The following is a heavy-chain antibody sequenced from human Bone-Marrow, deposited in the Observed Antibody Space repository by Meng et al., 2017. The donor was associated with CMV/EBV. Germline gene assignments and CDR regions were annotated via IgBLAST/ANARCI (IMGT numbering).Heavy chain of an antibody. V-gene: IGHV1-69*05. CDR1: GGTFSSYA. CDR2: IIPIFGTA. CDR3: ARGGGWPSVYYFDY. D-gene: IGHD1-26*01. Sequence: SVKVSCKASGGTFSSYAISWVRQAPGQGLEWMGGIIPIFGTANYAQKFQGRVTITTDESTSTAYMELSSLRSEDTAVYYCARGGGWPSVYYFDYWGQGTRVTVSS. J-gene: IGHJ4*02.